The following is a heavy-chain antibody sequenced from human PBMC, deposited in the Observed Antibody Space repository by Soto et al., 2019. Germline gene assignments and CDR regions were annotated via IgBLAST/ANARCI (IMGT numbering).Heavy chain of an antibody. CDR3: ARQRGDYIWGSYRPNWFDP. D-gene: IGHD3-16*02. CDR1: GGSISSSTYY. V-gene: IGHV4-39*01. CDR2: IYYSGST. J-gene: IGHJ5*02. Sequence: PSETLSLTCTVSGGSISSSTYYWGWIRQPPGNGLEWIGTIYYSGSTYYNPSLKSRGTIPVDTSKNQFSLKLSPVTAADTALYYCARQRGDYIWGSYRPNWFDPWGQGPLVTV.